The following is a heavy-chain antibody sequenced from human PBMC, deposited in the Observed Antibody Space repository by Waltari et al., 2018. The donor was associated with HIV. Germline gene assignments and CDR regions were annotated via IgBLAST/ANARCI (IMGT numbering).Heavy chain of an antibody. D-gene: IGHD5-12*01. Sequence: QVQLLEPGGGLVKPGGSLRLTCAASGCTFSTYYMIWVRQAPGKGLEWVSYINTSGSTEYYADSVKGRFTISRDNAKNSLYLQMDNLRGEDTAVYYCARPRYTGYDYPTYFDYWGQGNTVTVSS. CDR3: ARPRYTGYDYPTYFDY. CDR2: INTSGSTE. V-gene: IGHV3-11*01. J-gene: IGHJ4*02. CDR1: GCTFSTYY.